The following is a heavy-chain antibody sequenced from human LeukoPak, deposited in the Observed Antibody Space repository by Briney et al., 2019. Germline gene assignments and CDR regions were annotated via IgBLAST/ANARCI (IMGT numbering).Heavy chain of an antibody. CDR2: ISSSSSTI. V-gene: IGHV3-48*01. CDR1: GFTFSSYT. Sequence: PGGSLRLSCAASGFTFSSYTMNWVRQAPGKGLEWVSDISSSSSTIYYADSVKGRFTISRDNAKNSLYLQMNSLRVEDTAVYYCARDISSACRGMDVWGKGTTVTVSS. J-gene: IGHJ6*03. D-gene: IGHD6-6*01. CDR3: ARDISSACRGMDV.